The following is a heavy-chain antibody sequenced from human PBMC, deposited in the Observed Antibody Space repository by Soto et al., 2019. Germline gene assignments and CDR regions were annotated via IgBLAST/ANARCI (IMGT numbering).Heavy chain of an antibody. CDR2: INPSGGGT. V-gene: IGHV1-46*03. D-gene: IGHD3-16*01. Sequence: QVQLVQSGAEVKKPGASIKVSCKASGYTFTSYYLHWVRQAPGQGLEWMGIINPSGGGTSYAQKFQSRVNMTIDSSTSTVYIELSSLISDDTAVYYCTRDRGTSMITKLFDYWGQGTLVTVSS. CDR3: TRDRGTSMITKLFDY. CDR1: GYTFTSYY. J-gene: IGHJ4*02.